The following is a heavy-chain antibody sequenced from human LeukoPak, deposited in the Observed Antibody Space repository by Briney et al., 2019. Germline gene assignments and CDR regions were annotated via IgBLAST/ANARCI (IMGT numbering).Heavy chain of an antibody. CDR3: ARDLTGSSWIDY. CDR1: GFTFSSYS. Sequence: PGGSLRLSCAASGFTFSSYSMNWVRQAPGKGLEWVSSISSSSSYIYYADSVKGRFTISRDNAKNSLYLQMNSLRAEDTAVYYCARDLTGSSWIDYWGQGTLVTVYS. D-gene: IGHD6-13*01. J-gene: IGHJ4*02. CDR2: ISSSSSYI. V-gene: IGHV3-21*01.